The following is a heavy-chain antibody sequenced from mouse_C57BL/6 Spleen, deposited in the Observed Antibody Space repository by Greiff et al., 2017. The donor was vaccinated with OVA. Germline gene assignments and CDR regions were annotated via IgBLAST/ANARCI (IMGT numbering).Heavy chain of an antibody. D-gene: IGHD2-4*01. CDR2: IHPNSGST. CDR3: ARTYDYDVAWFAY. Sequence: QVQLQQPGAELVKPGASVKLSCKASGYTFTSYWMHWVKQRPGQGLEWIGMIHPNSGSTNYNEKFKSKATLTVDKSSSTAYMQLSSLTSEDSSVYYCARTYDYDVAWFAYWGQGTLGTVSA. V-gene: IGHV1-64*01. J-gene: IGHJ3*01. CDR1: GYTFTSYW.